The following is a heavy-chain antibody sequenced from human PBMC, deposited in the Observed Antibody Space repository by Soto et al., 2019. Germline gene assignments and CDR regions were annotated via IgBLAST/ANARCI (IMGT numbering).Heavy chain of an antibody. V-gene: IGHV3-33*01. D-gene: IGHD4-17*01. CDR1: GFTFSSYG. Sequence: QVQLVESGGGVVQPGRSLRLSCAASGFTFSSYGMHWVRQAPGKGLEWVAVIWYDGSNKYYVDSVKGRFTISRDNSKNTLYLQMNSLRAEDTAVYYCARPVNDYGDYHFDYWGQGTLVTVSA. CDR2: IWYDGSNK. J-gene: IGHJ4*02. CDR3: ARPVNDYGDYHFDY.